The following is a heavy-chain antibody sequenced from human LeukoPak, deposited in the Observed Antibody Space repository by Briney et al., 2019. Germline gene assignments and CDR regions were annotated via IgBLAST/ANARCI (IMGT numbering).Heavy chain of an antibody. CDR1: GFTFSSYA. J-gene: IGHJ4*02. V-gene: IGHV3-30-3*01. CDR3: ARDEGNTGYYY. D-gene: IGHD3-9*01. Sequence: GGSLRPSCAASAASGFTFSSYAFRWVRQAPGKGLEWVAVISYDGNNKYYADSVKGRCTISRDNAKNSLYLQMNSLRAEDTAVYYCARDEGNTGYYYWGQGTLVTVSS. CDR2: ISYDGNNK.